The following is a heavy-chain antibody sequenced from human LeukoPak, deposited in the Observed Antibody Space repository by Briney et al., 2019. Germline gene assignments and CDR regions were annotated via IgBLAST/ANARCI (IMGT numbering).Heavy chain of an antibody. Sequence: GASVKVSCKASGYTFTSYGISWVRQAPGQGLEWMGWISAYNGNTKYAQKLQGRVTMTTDTSTSTAYMELRSLRSDDTAVYYCAREGSGYCSSTSCYSDAFDIWGQGTMVTVSS. CDR2: ISAYNGNT. CDR3: AREGSGYCSSTSCYSDAFDI. V-gene: IGHV1-18*01. J-gene: IGHJ3*02. CDR1: GYTFTSYG. D-gene: IGHD2-2*01.